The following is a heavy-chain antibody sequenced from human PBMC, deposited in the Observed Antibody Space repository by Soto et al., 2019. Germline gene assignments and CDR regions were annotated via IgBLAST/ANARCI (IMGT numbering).Heavy chain of an antibody. CDR3: AKQNPIAARPYFDY. J-gene: IGHJ4*02. CDR2: IIPIFGTA. D-gene: IGHD6-6*01. V-gene: IGHV1-69*01. CDR1: GGTFSSYA. Sequence: QGQLVQSGAEVKKPGSSVKVSCKASGGTFSSYAISWVRQAPGQGLEWMGGIIPIFGTANYAQKFQGRVTITAEESTSTAYMEVNSMRSEDTAVYYCAKQNPIAARPYFDYWGQGSLVTVSS.